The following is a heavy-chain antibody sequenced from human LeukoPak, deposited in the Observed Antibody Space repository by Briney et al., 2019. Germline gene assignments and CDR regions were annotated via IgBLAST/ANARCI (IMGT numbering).Heavy chain of an antibody. CDR2: IYYSGST. Sequence: SETLSLTCTVSGGSISSYYWSWIRQPPGKGLEWIGYIYYSGSTNYNPSLKSRVTISVDTSKNQFSLKLSSVTAADTAVYYCARSLNYDFWSGYYVRPEYYYGMDVWGQGTTDTVSS. J-gene: IGHJ6*02. V-gene: IGHV4-59*01. CDR1: GGSISSYY. CDR3: ARSLNYDFWSGYYVRPEYYYGMDV. D-gene: IGHD3-3*01.